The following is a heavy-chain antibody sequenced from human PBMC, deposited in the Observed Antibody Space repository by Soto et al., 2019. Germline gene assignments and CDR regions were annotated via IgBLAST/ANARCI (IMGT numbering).Heavy chain of an antibody. CDR3: ARAIDYDILTGYYKGFDP. Sequence: ASVKVSCKASGYTFTGYYMHWVRQAPGQGLEWMGWINPNNGDTNYSQKFQGRVTMTRDTSTSTAYMELSSLRSEDTAVYYCARAIDYDILTGYYKGFDPWGQGTLVTVSS. CDR1: GYTFTGYY. V-gene: IGHV1-2*02. D-gene: IGHD3-9*01. CDR2: INPNNGDT. J-gene: IGHJ5*02.